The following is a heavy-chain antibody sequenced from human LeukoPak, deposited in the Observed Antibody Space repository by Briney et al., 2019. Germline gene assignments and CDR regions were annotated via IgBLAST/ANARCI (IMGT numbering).Heavy chain of an antibody. J-gene: IGHJ3*02. D-gene: IGHD3-22*01. CDR3: ARVLSYYYDSSGYYSDSTAFDI. Sequence: GGSLRLSCAASGFTFSSYWMSWVRQAPGKGLERVAHIKQDGSEKYYVDSVKGRFTISRDNAKNSLYLQMNSLRAEDTAVYYCARVLSYYYDSSGYYSDSTAFDIWGQGTTVTVSS. CDR1: GFTFSSYW. CDR2: IKQDGSEK. V-gene: IGHV3-7*01.